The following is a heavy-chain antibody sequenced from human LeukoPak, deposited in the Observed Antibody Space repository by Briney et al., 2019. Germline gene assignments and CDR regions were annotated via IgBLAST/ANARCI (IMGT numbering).Heavy chain of an antibody. CDR3: ARGSSGYSYYFDY. CDR1: GSTLTSYA. CDR2: ISYDGSIK. V-gene: IGHV3-30-3*01. D-gene: IGHD3-22*01. J-gene: IGHJ4*02. Sequence: GGSLRLSCAASGSTLTSYAMHWVRQAPGKGLEWVAVISYDGSIKYYADSVKGRFTISRDNSETTLYLQMNSLRAEDTAVYYCARGSSGYSYYFDYWGQGTLVSVSS.